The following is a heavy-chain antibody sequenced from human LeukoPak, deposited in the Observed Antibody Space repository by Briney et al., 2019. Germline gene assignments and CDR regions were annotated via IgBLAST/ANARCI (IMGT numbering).Heavy chain of an antibody. J-gene: IGHJ4*02. Sequence: ASVKVSCKASGYTFTGYYMHWVRQAPGQGLEWMGWINPNSGGTNYAQKFQGRVTMTRDTSISTAYMELRSLRSDDTAVYYCARDLIGGAVAGMFPLDYWGQGTLVTVSS. V-gene: IGHV1-2*02. CDR1: GYTFTGYY. D-gene: IGHD6-19*01. CDR2: INPNSGGT. CDR3: ARDLIGGAVAGMFPLDY.